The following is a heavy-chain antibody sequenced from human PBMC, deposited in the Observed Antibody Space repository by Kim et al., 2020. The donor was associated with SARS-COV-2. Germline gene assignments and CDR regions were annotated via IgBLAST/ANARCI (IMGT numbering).Heavy chain of an antibody. D-gene: IGHD3-22*01. CDR2: INADRSVI. Sequence: GGSLRLSCAASGFTFSSHWMHWVRQAPGKGPVWVSRINADRSVIEYAASVKGRFTISRDNAKSTLDLQMNSLRPEDTAVYYCASGSGNYGFDSWGQGILV. J-gene: IGHJ4*02. CDR1: GFTFSSHW. V-gene: IGHV3-74*01. CDR3: ASGSGNYGFDS.